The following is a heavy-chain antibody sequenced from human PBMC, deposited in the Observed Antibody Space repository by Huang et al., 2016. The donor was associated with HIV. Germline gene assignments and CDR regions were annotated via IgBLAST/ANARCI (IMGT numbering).Heavy chain of an antibody. Sequence: QVHLVQSGSAVKKPGSSVKFSCKAFGDTFSSYAISWVRQAPGQGLGCMGGIIPIFDTANYGQKFQGRVTITADESTSTAYMELSSLRSEDTAVYYCAGVSTLKYFDYWGQGTLVTVSS. CDR2: IIPIFDTA. CDR3: AGVSTLKYFDY. CDR1: GDTFSSYA. V-gene: IGHV1-69*13. J-gene: IGHJ4*02. D-gene: IGHD2-8*01.